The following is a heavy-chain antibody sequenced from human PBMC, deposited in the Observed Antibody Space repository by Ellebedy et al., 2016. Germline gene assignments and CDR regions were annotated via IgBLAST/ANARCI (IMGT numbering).Heavy chain of an antibody. Sequence: ASVKVPCKASGYTFTNYYMHWVRQAPGQGLEWMGIINPSGGTTSYAQKFQGRVTMTSDTSTSTVYMEVRSLRSEDTAVFYCARAPGLENSYFHYWGQGTLVTVSS. CDR2: INPSGGTT. CDR1: GYTFTNYY. J-gene: IGHJ4*02. V-gene: IGHV1-46*01. CDR3: ARAPGLENSYFHY. D-gene: IGHD2/OR15-2a*01.